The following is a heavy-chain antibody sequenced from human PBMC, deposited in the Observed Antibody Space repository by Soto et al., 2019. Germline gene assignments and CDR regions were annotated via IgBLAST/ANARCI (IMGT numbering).Heavy chain of an antibody. CDR1: GFTFSSYA. CDR3: ARRHCANGVCYTMFDY. CDR2: ISGSGAST. Sequence: GGSLRLSCAASGFTFSSYAMSWVRQAPGKGLEWVSGISGSGASTYYADSVKGRFTISRDNSKNTLYLQMNSLRADDTAVYYCARRHCANGVCYTMFDYWGQGTLVTVSS. V-gene: IGHV3-23*01. J-gene: IGHJ4*02. D-gene: IGHD2-8*01.